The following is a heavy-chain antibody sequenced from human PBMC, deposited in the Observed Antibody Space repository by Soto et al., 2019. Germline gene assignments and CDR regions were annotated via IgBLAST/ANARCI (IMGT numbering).Heavy chain of an antibody. CDR2: IYHDGST. CDR1: GDSISNNKW. Sequence: QVQLQESGPGLVQPSGTLSLTCAVSGDSISNNKWWTWVRQPPGKGLDWIGEIYHDGSTHYNPSLKSRLIISVGKSKNQVSLRLTSVTAADTAVYYCVRHSPGSGLDFDSWGQGTLVTVSS. D-gene: IGHD6-19*01. CDR3: VRHSPGSGLDFDS. J-gene: IGHJ4*02. V-gene: IGHV4-4*02.